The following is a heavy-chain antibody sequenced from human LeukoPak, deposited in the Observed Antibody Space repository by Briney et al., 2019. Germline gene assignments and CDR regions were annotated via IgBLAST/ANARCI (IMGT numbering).Heavy chain of an antibody. J-gene: IGHJ6*04. CDR3: ARVRYFDWLLPYYYYGMDV. D-gene: IGHD3-9*01. Sequence: PGGPLRLSCAASGFTFSSYWMHWVRHAPGKGLVWVSRINSDGSSTSYADSVKGRFTISRDNAKNTLYLQMNSLRAEDTAVYYCARVRYFDWLLPYYYYGMDVWGKGTTVTVSS. CDR1: GFTFSSYW. CDR2: INSDGSST. V-gene: IGHV3-74*01.